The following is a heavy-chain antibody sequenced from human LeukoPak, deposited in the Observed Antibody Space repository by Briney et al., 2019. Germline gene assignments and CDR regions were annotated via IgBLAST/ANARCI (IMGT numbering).Heavy chain of an antibody. D-gene: IGHD5-18*01. CDR3: AKVHTAMAKYYFDY. Sequence: PGGSLRLSCAASGLSFSTYSMNWVRQAPGKGLEWVSAISGSGGSTYYADSVKGRFTISRDNSKNTLYLQMNSLRAEDTAVYYCAKVHTAMAKYYFDYWGQGTLVTVSS. V-gene: IGHV3-23*01. CDR2: ISGSGGST. J-gene: IGHJ4*02. CDR1: GLSFSTYS.